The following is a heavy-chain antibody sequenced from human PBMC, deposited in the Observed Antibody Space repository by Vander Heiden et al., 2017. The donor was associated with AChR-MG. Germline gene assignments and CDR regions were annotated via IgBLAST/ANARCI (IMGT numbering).Heavy chain of an antibody. Sequence: EVQLVESGGGLVQPGGSLRLSCAASGFTFSNSWMSWVRQAPGKGLEWVANLNQDGSEKYSVDSVKGRFTISRDNAKNSLYLQMNSLRAEDTAVYYCSAGDYFNYWGQGTLLTVSS. CDR2: LNQDGSEK. V-gene: IGHV3-7*01. D-gene: IGHD6-25*01. CDR3: SAGDYFNY. J-gene: IGHJ4*02. CDR1: GFTFSNSW.